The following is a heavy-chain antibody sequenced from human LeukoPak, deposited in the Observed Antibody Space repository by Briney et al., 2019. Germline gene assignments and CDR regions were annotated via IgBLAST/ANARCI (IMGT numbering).Heavy chain of an antibody. CDR1: XFXXXXXX. CDR3: XRXNIGYPDAFDI. Sequence: PGGSLXLSCAAXXFXXXXXXXXXVXXXXGXXXXXVXXXYRXXXTYYXDSVKGRLTISRDNSKNTLYLQMNSLRAEDXXVXYXXRXNIGYPDAFDIWXQGTMVTVSS. V-gene: IGHV3-66*01. J-gene: IGHJ3*02. CDR2: XYRXXXT. D-gene: IGHD5-18*01.